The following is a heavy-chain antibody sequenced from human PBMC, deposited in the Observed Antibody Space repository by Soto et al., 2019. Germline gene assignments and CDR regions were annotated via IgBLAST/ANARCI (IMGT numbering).Heavy chain of an antibody. J-gene: IGHJ3*02. V-gene: IGHV4-4*02. CDR1: GGSISSSNW. Sequence: SLTCAVSGGSISSSNWCGWVRQPPGKGLEWIGEIYHSGSTNYNPSLKSRVTISVDKSKNQFSLKLSSVTAADTAVYYCARIIVGALFRGFDIWGQGTMVTVS. CDR2: IYHSGST. D-gene: IGHD1-26*01. CDR3: ARIIVGALFRGFDI.